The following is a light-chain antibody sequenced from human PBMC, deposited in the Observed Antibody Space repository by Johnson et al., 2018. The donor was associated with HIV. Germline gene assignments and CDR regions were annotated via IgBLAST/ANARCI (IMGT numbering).Light chain of an antibody. CDR3: GTWDCSLGADYV. CDR1: SSNIGNNY. CDR2: ENN. J-gene: IGLJ1*01. Sequence: QSVLTQPPSVSAAPGQKVTISCSGSSSNIGNNYVSWYQQLPGTAPKLLIFENNKRPSVIPDRFSGSKSGTSATLGITGLQTGDEAAYSYGTWDCSLGADYVFGTGTKVTVL. V-gene: IGLV1-51*02.